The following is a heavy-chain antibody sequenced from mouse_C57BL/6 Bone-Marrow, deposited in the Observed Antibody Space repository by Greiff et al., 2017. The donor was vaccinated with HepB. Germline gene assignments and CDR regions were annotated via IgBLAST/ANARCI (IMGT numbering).Heavy chain of an antibody. D-gene: IGHD1-1*01. V-gene: IGHV1-50*01. CDR1: GYTFTSYW. CDR3: ARPSPDGSSYDWYFDV. Sequence: VQLQQPGAELVKPGASVKLSCKASGYTFTSYWMQWVKQRPGQGLEWIGEIDPSDSYTNYNQKFKGKATLTVDTSSSTAYMQLSSLTSEDSAVYYCARPSPDGSSYDWYFDVWGTGTTVTVSS. J-gene: IGHJ1*03. CDR2: IDPSDSYT.